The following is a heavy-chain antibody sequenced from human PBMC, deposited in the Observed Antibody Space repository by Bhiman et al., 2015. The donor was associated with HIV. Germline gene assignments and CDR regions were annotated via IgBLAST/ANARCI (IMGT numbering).Heavy chain of an antibody. Sequence: QVQLVESGGGVVQPGGSLRLSCPASGFSFTNYAMHWVRQAPGKGLEWVALISFDGNSRYYADSVKGRFTISRDNSKNTLYLQMNSLRAEDAAMYYCARPGIVVLPAGAFDVWGQGTMVTVSS. CDR3: ARPGIVVLPAGAFDV. D-gene: IGHD2-2*01. CDR1: GFSFTNYA. CDR2: ISFDGNSR. J-gene: IGHJ3*01. V-gene: IGHV3-30*19.